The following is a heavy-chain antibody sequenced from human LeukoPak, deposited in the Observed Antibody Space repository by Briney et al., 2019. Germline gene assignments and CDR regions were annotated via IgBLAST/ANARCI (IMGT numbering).Heavy chain of an antibody. Sequence: SETLSLTCSVSGGSVSSSTHYWGWIRQPPGKGLEWIGSIYYSGSTYYNPSLKSRVTISGDTSKNQFSLKLNSVTAADTAVYYCARIPRRGGYDSYYFDYWGQGTLVTVSS. J-gene: IGHJ4*02. CDR2: IYYSGST. D-gene: IGHD5-12*01. V-gene: IGHV4-39*01. CDR1: GGSVSSSTHY. CDR3: ARIPRRGGYDSYYFDY.